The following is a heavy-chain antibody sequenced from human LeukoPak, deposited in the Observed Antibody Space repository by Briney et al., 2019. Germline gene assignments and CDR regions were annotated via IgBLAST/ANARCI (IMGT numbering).Heavy chain of an antibody. Sequence: SETLSLTCTVSGGSISSGGYYWSWIRQHPGKGLEWIVYIYYSGSTYYNPSLKSRITIPIATSKPQFTLKLSSVTAADTAVYYCARDAGYSSGWYVDYWGQGTLVTVSS. CDR1: GGSISSGGYY. D-gene: IGHD6-19*01. CDR2: IYYSGST. V-gene: IGHV4-31*03. CDR3: ARDAGYSSGWYVDY. J-gene: IGHJ4*02.